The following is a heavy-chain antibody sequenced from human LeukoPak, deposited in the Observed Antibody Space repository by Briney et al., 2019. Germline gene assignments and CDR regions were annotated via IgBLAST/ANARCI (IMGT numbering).Heavy chain of an antibody. D-gene: IGHD6-19*01. V-gene: IGHV3-23*01. CDR1: GFTFSSYG. CDR3: ARAVAVAGNTMDV. Sequence: GGSLRLSCAASGFTFSSYGMSWVRQAPGKGLEWVSAISGSGGSTYYADSVKGRFTISRDNAKNSLYLQMNSLRAEDTAVYYCARAVAVAGNTMDVWGKGTTVTISS. J-gene: IGHJ6*03. CDR2: ISGSGGST.